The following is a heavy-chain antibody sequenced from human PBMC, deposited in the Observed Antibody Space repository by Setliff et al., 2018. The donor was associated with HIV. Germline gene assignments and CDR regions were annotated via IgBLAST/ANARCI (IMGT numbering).Heavy chain of an antibody. CDR1: GGSISSQY. CDR2: IYHNGFA. D-gene: IGHD5-18*01. V-gene: IGHV4-59*11. Sequence: SETLSLTCTVSGGSISSQYWSWIRQTPGKGLEWTGNIYHNGFANYNPSLKSRVTISVDTSKNQVSLKLSSVTAADTAVYYCARAGSYGWDYWGQGTLVTVSS. CDR3: ARAGSYGWDY. J-gene: IGHJ4*02.